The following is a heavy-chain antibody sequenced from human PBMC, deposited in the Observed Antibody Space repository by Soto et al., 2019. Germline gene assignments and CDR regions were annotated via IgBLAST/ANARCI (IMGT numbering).Heavy chain of an antibody. CDR3: AKDWDYYDSSGYYSSFHY. V-gene: IGHV3-23*01. CDR2: ISGSGGNT. D-gene: IGHD3-22*01. CDR1: GFTFSNYA. J-gene: IGHJ4*02. Sequence: PGESLKISCAASGFTFSNYAMSWVRQAPGKGLEWVSGISGSGGNTYYADSVKGRFTISRDNSRNTLFLQMNSLRAEDTAVYYCAKDWDYYDSSGYYSSFHYWGQGTLVTVSS.